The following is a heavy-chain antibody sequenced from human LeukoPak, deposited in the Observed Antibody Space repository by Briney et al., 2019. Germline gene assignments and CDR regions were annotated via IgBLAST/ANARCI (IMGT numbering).Heavy chain of an antibody. D-gene: IGHD1-26*01. CDR2: IYYSGST. J-gene: IGHJ3*02. V-gene: IGHV4-39*07. CDR1: GGSISSSSYY. Sequence: PSETLSLTCTVSGGSISSSSYYWGWIRQPPGKGLEWIGSIYYSGSTYYNPSLKSRVTISVDTSKNQFSLKLSSVTAADTAVYYSARDLTQWELRGAFDIWGQGTMVTVSS. CDR3: ARDLTQWELRGAFDI.